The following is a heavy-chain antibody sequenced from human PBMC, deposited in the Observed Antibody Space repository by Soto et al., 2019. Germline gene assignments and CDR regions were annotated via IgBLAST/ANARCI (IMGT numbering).Heavy chain of an antibody. CDR2: INPYSGAT. CDR1: GYTFSDYY. V-gene: IGHV1-2*04. Sequence: QVQLVQSGAEVKKPGASVKVSCKASGYTFSDYYVHWLRQAPGQGLEWMGCINPYSGATNYAQKFQDWFTMTGDGSLRPAYLELTTLVSDDTAVYYCARASAKVAPNCFDPWGYGSLVIVA. CDR3: ARASAKVAPNCFDP. J-gene: IGHJ5*02. D-gene: IGHD5-12*01.